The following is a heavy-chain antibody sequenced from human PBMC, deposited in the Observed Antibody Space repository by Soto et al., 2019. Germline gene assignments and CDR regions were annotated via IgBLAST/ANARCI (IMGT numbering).Heavy chain of an antibody. CDR1: GFTFSDYA. CDR3: AKGGRQWLVTSDFNY. CDR2: VSHDGRYT. D-gene: IGHD6-19*01. V-gene: IGHV3-30*18. J-gene: IGHJ4*02. Sequence: GGSLRLSCAASGFTFSDYAMHWVRQAPGKGLEWVAVVSHDGRYTHYADSVKGRFTISRDSSKNTVSLEMTSLRAEDTAVYYCAKGGRQWLVTSDFNYWGQGALVTVSS.